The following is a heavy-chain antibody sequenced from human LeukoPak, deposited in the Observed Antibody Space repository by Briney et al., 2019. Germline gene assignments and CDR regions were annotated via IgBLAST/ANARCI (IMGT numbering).Heavy chain of an antibody. V-gene: IGHV1-2*02. D-gene: IGHD4-23*01. CDR3: ARYARGERWYLDS. J-gene: IGHJ4*02. CDR2: INTYTGTT. CDR1: GFSFTYFFTGYY. Sequence: ASVKVSCKTSGFSFTYFFTGYYIHWVRQAPGQGLEWLGWINTYTGTTDYAQRFQGRVTMTTDTSTTTLYLDLISLRSDDTAVYYCARYARGERWYLDSWGQGTLVTVSS.